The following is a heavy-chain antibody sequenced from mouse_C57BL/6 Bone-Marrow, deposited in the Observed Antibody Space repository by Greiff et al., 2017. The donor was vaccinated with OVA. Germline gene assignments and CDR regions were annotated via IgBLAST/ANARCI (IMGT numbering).Heavy chain of an antibody. CDR3: TTRHGNYVERFDY. CDR1: GFNIKDDY. Sequence: EVQLQQSGAELVRPGASVKLSCTASGFNIKDDYMHWVKQRPEQGLEWIGWIDPENGDTEYASKFQGKATITADTSSNTAYLQLSSLTSEDTAVYYCTTRHGNYVERFDYWGQGTTLTVSS. V-gene: IGHV14-4*01. CDR2: IDPENGDT. D-gene: IGHD2-1*01. J-gene: IGHJ2*01.